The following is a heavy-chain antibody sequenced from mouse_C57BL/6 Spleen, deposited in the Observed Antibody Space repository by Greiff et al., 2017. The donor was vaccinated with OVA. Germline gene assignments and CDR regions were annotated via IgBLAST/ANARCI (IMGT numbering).Heavy chain of an antibody. J-gene: IGHJ1*03. D-gene: IGHD2-3*01. CDR3: ARPRYDGYYHWYFDV. CDR1: GFTFSDYG. CDR2: ISSGSSTI. V-gene: IGHV5-17*01. Sequence: EVMLVESGGGLVKPGGSLKLSCAASGFTFSDYGMHWVRQAPEKGLEWVAYISSGSSTIYYADTVKGRFTISRDNAKNTLFLQMTSLRSEDTAMYYCARPRYDGYYHWYFDVWGTGTTVTVSS.